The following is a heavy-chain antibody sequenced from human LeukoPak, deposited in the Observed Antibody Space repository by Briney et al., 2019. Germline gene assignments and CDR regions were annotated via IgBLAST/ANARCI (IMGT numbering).Heavy chain of an antibody. V-gene: IGHV3-23*01. J-gene: IGHJ4*02. Sequence: GGSLRLSCAASGFTFSNNGMNWVRQAPGKGMEWVTGISDGGDTTYDAGSVKGRFTVSRDNPKNILYLQMNSLRAEDTAIYYCAKTQGFFDHWGQGSLVTVSS. CDR3: AKTQGFFDH. CDR2: ISDGGDTT. CDR1: GFTFSNNG.